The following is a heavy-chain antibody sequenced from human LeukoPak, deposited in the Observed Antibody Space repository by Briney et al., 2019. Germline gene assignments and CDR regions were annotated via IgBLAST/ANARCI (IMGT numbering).Heavy chain of an antibody. J-gene: IGHJ4*02. CDR2: INSGGSNT. CDR1: GFTFSSYW. V-gene: IGHV3-74*01. D-gene: IGHD2-8*02. CDR3: ARVDTGSTRRFDY. Sequence: PGGSLRLSCAASGFTFSSYWMHWVRHAPGKGLVWVSRINSGGSNTTYADSVKGRFTISRDDAKNTLYLQMNSLRAEDTAVYYCARVDTGSTRRFDYWGQGTLVTVSS.